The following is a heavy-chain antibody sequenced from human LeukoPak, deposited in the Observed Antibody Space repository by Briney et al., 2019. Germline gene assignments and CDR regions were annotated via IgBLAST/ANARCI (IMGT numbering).Heavy chain of an antibody. CDR1: GGSISSYY. J-gene: IGHJ6*02. CDR3: ARGTGTYSSTYYYGLDV. CDR2: IYYSGST. D-gene: IGHD3/OR15-3a*01. Sequence: PSETLSLTCTVSGGSISSYYWSWIRQPPGKGLEWIGYIYYSGSTNYSPSLKSRVTISVDTSKNQFSLNLSSVTAADTAVYYCARGTGTYSSTYYYGLDVWGQGTTVTVS. V-gene: IGHV4-59*01.